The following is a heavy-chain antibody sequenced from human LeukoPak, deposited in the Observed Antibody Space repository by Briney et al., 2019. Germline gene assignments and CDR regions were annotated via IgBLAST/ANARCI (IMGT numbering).Heavy chain of an antibody. D-gene: IGHD5-24*01. V-gene: IGHV1-24*01. CDR2: FDPEDGET. J-gene: IGHJ5*02. Sequence: GASVKVSCKVSGYTLTELSMHWVRQAPGKGLEWMGGFDPEDGETIYAQKFQGRVTMTRDTSISTAYMELSRLRSDDTAVYYCARDLAPLGRDGYNSWGQGTLVTVSS. CDR3: ARDLAPLGRDGYNS. CDR1: GYTLTELS.